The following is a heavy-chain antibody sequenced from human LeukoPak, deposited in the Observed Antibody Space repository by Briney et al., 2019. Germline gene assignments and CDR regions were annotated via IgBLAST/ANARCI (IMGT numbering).Heavy chain of an antibody. V-gene: IGHV4-4*07. J-gene: IGHJ6*03. CDR1: GGSISSYY. D-gene: IGHD6-13*01. Sequence: PSETLSLTCTVSGGSISSYYWSWIRQPAGKGLEWIGRIYTSGSTNYNPSLKSRVTMSVDTSKNQFSLKLSSVTAADTAVYCCAREMAAAGQYYYYYYMDVWGKGTTVTVSS. CDR2: IYTSGST. CDR3: AREMAAAGQYYYYYYMDV.